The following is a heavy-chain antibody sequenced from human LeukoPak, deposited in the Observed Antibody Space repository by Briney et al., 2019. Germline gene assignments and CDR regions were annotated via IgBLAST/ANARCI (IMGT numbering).Heavy chain of an antibody. CDR3: ARGKSAGI. J-gene: IGHJ4*02. CDR2: ISGGGTT. V-gene: IGHV3-69-1*01. CDR1: GFTFGDYA. Sequence: GGSLRLSCTTSGFTFGDYAMSWVRQAPGKGLEWVSTISGGGTTYYADSVKGRFTISRDNANNTLYLQMNSLRAEDTAMYYCARGKSAGIWGQGTLVTVSS.